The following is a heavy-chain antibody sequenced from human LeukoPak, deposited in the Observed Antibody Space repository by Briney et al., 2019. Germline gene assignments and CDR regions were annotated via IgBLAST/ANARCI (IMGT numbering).Heavy chain of an antibody. D-gene: IGHD6-13*01. J-gene: IGHJ6*02. V-gene: IGHV3-53*01. CDR1: GFTVSSNY. CDR2: IYSGGST. Sequence: GGSLRLSCAASGFTVSSNYMSWVRQAPGKGLEWVSVIYSGGSTYYADSVKGRFTISRDNSKNTLYLQMNSLRAEDTAVYYCARDRWVLGSWRYGMDVWGQGTTVIASS. CDR3: ARDRWVLGSWRYGMDV.